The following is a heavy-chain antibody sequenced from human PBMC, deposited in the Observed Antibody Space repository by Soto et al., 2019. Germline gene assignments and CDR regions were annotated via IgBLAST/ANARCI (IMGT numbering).Heavy chain of an antibody. J-gene: IGHJ5*02. D-gene: IGHD2-2*03. CDR2: IYYIGST. CDR3: ARFGYCSSTICPRAFDR. V-gene: IGHV4-59*08. Sequence: QVQLQESGPGLVKPSETLSLTCTVSGGSISNYYWSWIRQPPGKGLEWIGYIYYIGSTDYNPSLKSRVAISIDTSKGQFSLKLTSVTAADTAVYYCARFGYCSSTICPRAFDRWGQGTLVTVSS. CDR1: GGSISNYY.